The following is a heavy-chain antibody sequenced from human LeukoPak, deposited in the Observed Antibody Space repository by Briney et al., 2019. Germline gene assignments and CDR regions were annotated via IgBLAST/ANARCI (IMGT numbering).Heavy chain of an antibody. CDR3: ARGHSSGWLYFDC. Sequence: SQTLSLTCTASGGSISSGSYYWSWIRQPAGKGLEWIGRIYTSGSTNYSPSLKSRVTISADTSKNQFSLKLSSVTAADTAAYYCARGHSSGWLYFDCWGQGTLVTVSS. J-gene: IGHJ4*02. CDR2: IYTSGST. D-gene: IGHD6-19*01. CDR1: GGSISSGSYY. V-gene: IGHV4-61*02.